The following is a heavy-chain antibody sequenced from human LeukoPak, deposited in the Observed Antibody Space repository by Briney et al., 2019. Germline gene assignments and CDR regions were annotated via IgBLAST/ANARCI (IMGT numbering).Heavy chain of an antibody. D-gene: IGHD6-19*01. CDR2: IWYDGSNK. Sequence: GGSLRLSCATSGFTFSSYGMRWVRQAPGKWLEWVAAIWYDGSNKYYPDSVKGRFTIARDNSKNTLYLQMNRMRAEDTAVYYCARDLGAVAAYFDYWGQGTLVTVSS. V-gene: IGHV3-33*01. CDR1: GFTFSSYG. J-gene: IGHJ4*02. CDR3: ARDLGAVAAYFDY.